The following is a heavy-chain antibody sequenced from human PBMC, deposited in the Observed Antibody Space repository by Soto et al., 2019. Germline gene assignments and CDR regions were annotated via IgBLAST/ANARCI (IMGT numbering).Heavy chain of an antibody. D-gene: IGHD2-21*02. Sequence: HLQESGPGLVKPSGTLSLTCDFSGGSISSSSWWTWVRQSPGKGLVWIGEIYHDGRPNYNPSLQSPVTILADKSQNHFSLRLTSVTAADTAIYYCARGLSFRGDFDVWGQGTTVPVSS. V-gene: IGHV4-4*02. J-gene: IGHJ3*01. CDR2: IYHDGRP. CDR1: GGSISSSSW. CDR3: ARGLSFRGDFDV.